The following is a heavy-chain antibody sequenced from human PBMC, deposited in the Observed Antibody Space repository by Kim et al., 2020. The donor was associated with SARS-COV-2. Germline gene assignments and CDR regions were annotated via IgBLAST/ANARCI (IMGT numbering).Heavy chain of an antibody. CDR1: GFTFSSYS. D-gene: IGHD5-12*01. Sequence: GGSLRLSCAASGFTFSSYSMNWVRQAPGKGLEWVSSISSSSSYIYYADSVKGRFTISRDNAKNSLYLQMNSLRAEDTAVYYCARDPHWRRSGYDFGPRRPFDYWGQGTLVTVSS. V-gene: IGHV3-21*01. CDR2: ISSSSSYI. CDR3: ARDPHWRRSGYDFGPRRPFDY. J-gene: IGHJ4*02.